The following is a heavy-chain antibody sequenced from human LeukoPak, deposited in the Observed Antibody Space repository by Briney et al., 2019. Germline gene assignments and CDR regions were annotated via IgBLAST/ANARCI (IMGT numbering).Heavy chain of an antibody. V-gene: IGHV3-48*03. CDR2: ISSSGSTI. J-gene: IGHJ4*02. CDR3: AKLGGITMVRGGSYDY. CDR1: GFTFSSYE. Sequence: GGSLRLSCAASGFTFSSYEMNWVRQAPGKGLEWVSYISSSGSTIYYADSVKGRFTISRDNSKNTLYLQMNSLRAEDTAVYYCAKLGGITMVRGGSYDYWGQGTLVTVSS. D-gene: IGHD3-10*01.